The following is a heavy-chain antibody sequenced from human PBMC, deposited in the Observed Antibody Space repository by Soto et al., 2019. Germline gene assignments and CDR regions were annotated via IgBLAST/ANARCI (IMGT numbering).Heavy chain of an antibody. V-gene: IGHV1-69*02. D-gene: IGHD2-8*01. Sequence: SVKVSCKASGGTFSSYTISWVRQAPGQGLEWMGRIIPILGIANYAQKFQGRVTITADKSTSTAYMELSSLRSEDTAVYYCARAPHEGVARGGVVPWGQGTLVTVS. CDR3: ARAPHEGVARGGVVP. J-gene: IGHJ5*02. CDR2: IIPILGIA. CDR1: GGTFSSYT.